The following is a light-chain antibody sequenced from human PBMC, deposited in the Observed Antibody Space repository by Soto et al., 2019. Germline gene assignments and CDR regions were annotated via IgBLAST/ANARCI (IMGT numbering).Light chain of an antibody. CDR3: SSYTSSSTLDVV. J-gene: IGLJ2*01. V-gene: IGLV2-14*01. CDR1: SSDVGGYNY. CDR2: DVS. Sequence: QSALTQPASVSGSPGQSITISCTGTSSDVGGYNYVSWYQQHPGKAPKLMIYDVSNRPSGVSNRFSGSKSGNTASLTISGLQAEDVDEYYCSSYTSSSTLDVVFGGGTKLTVL.